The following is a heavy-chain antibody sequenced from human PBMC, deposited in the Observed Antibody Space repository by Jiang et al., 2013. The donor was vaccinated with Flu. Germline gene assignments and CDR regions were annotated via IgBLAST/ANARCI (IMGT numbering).Heavy chain of an antibody. J-gene: IGHJ3*02. CDR2: INHSGST. D-gene: IGHD2-2*01. Sequence: LLKPSETLSLTCAVYGGSFSGYYWSWIRQPPGKGLEWIGEINHSGSTNYNPSLKSRVTISVDTSKNQFSLKLSSVTAADTAVYYCARGQYCSSTSCYLDAFDIWGQGTMVTVSS. CDR3: ARGQYCSSTSCYLDAFDI. V-gene: IGHV4-34*01. CDR1: GGSFSGYY.